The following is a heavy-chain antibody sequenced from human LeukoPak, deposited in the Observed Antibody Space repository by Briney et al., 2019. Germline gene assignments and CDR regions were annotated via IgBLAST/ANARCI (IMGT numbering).Heavy chain of an antibody. D-gene: IGHD2-15*01. CDR2: IIPIFGTA. CDR3: AREPRRPAYNWFDP. Sequence: SVKVSCKASGGTFSSYAISWVRQAPGQGLEWMGGIIPIFGTANYAQKFQGRVTITADKSTSTAYMELSSLRSEDTAVYYCAREPRRPAYNWFDPWGQGTLATVSS. V-gene: IGHV1-69*06. CDR1: GGTFSSYA. J-gene: IGHJ5*02.